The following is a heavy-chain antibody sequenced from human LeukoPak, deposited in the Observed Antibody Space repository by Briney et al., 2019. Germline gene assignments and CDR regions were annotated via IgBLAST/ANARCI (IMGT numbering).Heavy chain of an antibody. Sequence: PGGSLRLSCAASGFSFSNYGMHWVRQAPGKGLEWVAVISYDGSNKYYADSVKGRFTISRDNSKNTLHLQINSLRTEDTAVYYCAKGRGPYTGGWASTDYWGQGTLVTVSS. V-gene: IGHV3-30*18. D-gene: IGHD6-19*01. CDR1: GFSFSNYG. CDR3: AKGRGPYTGGWASTDY. CDR2: ISYDGSNK. J-gene: IGHJ4*02.